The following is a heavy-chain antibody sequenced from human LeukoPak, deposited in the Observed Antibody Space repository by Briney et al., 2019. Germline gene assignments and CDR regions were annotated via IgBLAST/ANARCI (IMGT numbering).Heavy chain of an antibody. CDR1: GFIFRNYW. V-gene: IGHV3-7*03. D-gene: IGHD2-2*01. J-gene: IGHJ4*02. CDR2: INQGGSEK. Sequence: GSLSLSCAASGFIFRNYWMSWVRQGPGEGPEWVANINQGGSEKYYVDSVKGRFTISRDNAKNSLDLQMNSLRVEDTAIYYCARLAVPPGNRGWYYEQWGQGTLVTVSS. CDR3: ARLAVPPGNRGWYYEQ.